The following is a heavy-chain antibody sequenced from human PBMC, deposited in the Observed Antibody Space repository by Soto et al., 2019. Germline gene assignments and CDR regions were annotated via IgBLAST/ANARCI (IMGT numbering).Heavy chain of an antibody. V-gene: IGHV3-15*07. Sequence: EVQLVESGGGLVKPGGSLRLSCAASGFTFSNAWMNWVRQAPGKGLEWVGRIKSKTDGGTTDYAAPVKGRFTISRDDSKNTLYLQMNSLKTEDTAVYYCTTGDSGSYYGYYYYGMDVWGQGTTVTVSS. CDR2: IKSKTDGGTT. J-gene: IGHJ6*02. CDR1: GFTFSNAW. CDR3: TTGDSGSYYGYYYYGMDV. D-gene: IGHD1-26*01.